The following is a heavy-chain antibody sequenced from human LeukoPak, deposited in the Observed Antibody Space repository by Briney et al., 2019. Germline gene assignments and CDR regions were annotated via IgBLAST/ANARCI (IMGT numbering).Heavy chain of an antibody. CDR2: IPSDESNK. CDR1: GFTFSNYG. CDR3: AKGRIVGAYDAFDI. V-gene: IGHV3-30*02. Sequence: GGSLRLSCTASGFTFSNYGFHWVRQAPGKGLEWVAFIPSDESNKHYADSVKGRFTVSRDNSKNTLYLQMNSLRAEDTAVYYCAKGRIVGAYDAFDIWGQGTMVTVSS. J-gene: IGHJ3*02. D-gene: IGHD1-26*01.